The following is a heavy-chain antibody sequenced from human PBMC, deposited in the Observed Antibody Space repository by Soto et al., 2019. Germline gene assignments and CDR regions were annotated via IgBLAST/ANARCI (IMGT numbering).Heavy chain of an antibody. J-gene: IGHJ4*02. CDR2: INGGNGNT. CDR3: ARALALPADFDY. CDR1: GYTFTSYA. V-gene: IGHV1-3*01. Sequence: ASVKVSCKASGYTFTSYALHWVRQAPGQRLEWMGWINGGNGNTKYSQKFQGRVTITRDTSASTGYMELNSLRSEDTAVYYCARALALPADFDYWGQGTLVTVSS. D-gene: IGHD2-21*02.